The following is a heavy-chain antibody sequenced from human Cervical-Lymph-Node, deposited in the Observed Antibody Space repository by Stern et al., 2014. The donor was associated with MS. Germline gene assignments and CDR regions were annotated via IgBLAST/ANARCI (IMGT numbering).Heavy chain of an antibody. CDR2: INPSGGST. CDR1: GYTFTSYY. J-gene: IGHJ4*02. CDR3: AREDGGWYVADY. D-gene: IGHD6-19*01. Sequence: VQLVQSGAEVKKPGASVKVSCKASGYTFTSYYMHWVRQAPGQGLEWMGIINPSGGSTSYAQKFQGRVTMTRDTSTSTVYMELSSRRSEDTAVYYGAREDGGWYVADYWGQGTLVTVSS. V-gene: IGHV1-46*01.